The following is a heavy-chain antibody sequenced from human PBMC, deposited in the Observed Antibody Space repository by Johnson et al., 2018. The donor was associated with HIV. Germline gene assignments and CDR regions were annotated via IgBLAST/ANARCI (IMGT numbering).Heavy chain of an antibody. Sequence: QVQLVESGGGVVQPGRSLRLSCAASGFTFSSYAMHWVRQAPGKGLEWVAVISYDGSNKYYADSVKGRFTISRDNSKNTLYLQMNSLRAEDTALYYCARGGDAFDIWGQGTMVTVSS. J-gene: IGHJ3*02. CDR3: ARGGDAFDI. CDR1: GFTFSSYA. CDR2: ISYDGSNK. V-gene: IGHV3-30*04. D-gene: IGHD3-16*01.